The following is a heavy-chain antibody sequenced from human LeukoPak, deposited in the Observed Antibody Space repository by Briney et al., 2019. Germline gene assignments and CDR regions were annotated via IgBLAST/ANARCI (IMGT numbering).Heavy chain of an antibody. D-gene: IGHD6-19*01. CDR2: INWNGGTT. J-gene: IGHJ4*02. V-gene: IGHV3-20*04. Sequence: PGGSLRLSCVVSGFTFEDYAMSWVRQAPGKGLQWVSGINWNGGTTFYADSVKGRFTISRDNAKNSLYLQMNSLRTEDTALYYCAKDIGAVAGTLGYWGQGTLVTVSS. CDR3: AKDIGAVAGTLGY. CDR1: GFTFEDYA.